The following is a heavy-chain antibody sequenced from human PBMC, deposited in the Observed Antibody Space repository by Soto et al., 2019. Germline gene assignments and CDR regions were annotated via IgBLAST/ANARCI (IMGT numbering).Heavy chain of an antibody. V-gene: IGHV3-23*01. CDR1: GFTFSSYA. D-gene: IGHD2-2*01. J-gene: IGHJ6*02. Sequence: GGSLRLSCAASGFTFSSYAMSWVRQAPGKGLEWVSAISGSGGSTYYADSVKGRSTISRDNSKNTLYLQMHSLRAEDSAVYYCARYCSSTSCRNNYYYAMDVWGQGTTVTVSS. CDR2: ISGSGGST. CDR3: ARYCSSTSCRNNYYYAMDV.